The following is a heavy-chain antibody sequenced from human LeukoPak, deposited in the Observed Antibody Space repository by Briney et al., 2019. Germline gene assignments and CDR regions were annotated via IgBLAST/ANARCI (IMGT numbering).Heavy chain of an antibody. V-gene: IGHV3-53*01. CDR1: GFTVSNNY. J-gene: IGHJ4*02. D-gene: IGHD5-18*01. CDR3: ARGRYSCGWCYY. Sequence: GGSLRLSCAASGFTVSNNYMSWVRQAPGKGLEWVSVIYSCSSTYYADSVKGRVTISRDNSKNTQYLQMHRLRAEDTAVYNCARGRYSCGWCYYWGKGNLVTVS. CDR2: IYSCSST.